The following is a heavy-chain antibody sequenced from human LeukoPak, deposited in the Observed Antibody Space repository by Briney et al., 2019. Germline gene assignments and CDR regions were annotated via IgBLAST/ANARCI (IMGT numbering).Heavy chain of an antibody. CDR3: ARDFEQWLTKMSNGRFDP. V-gene: IGHV1-2*02. Sequence: GASVKVSCKASGYTFTGYYMHWVRQAPGQGLEWMGWINPNSGGTNYAQKFQGRVTMTRDTSISTAYMELSRLRSDDTAVYYCARDFEQWLTKMSNGRFDPWGQGTLVTVSS. J-gene: IGHJ5*02. CDR2: INPNSGGT. CDR1: GYTFTGYY. D-gene: IGHD6-19*01.